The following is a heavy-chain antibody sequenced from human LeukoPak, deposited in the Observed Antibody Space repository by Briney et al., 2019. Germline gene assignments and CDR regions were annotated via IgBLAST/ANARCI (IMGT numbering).Heavy chain of an antibody. CDR3: ARGEGGILATPEDY. V-gene: IGHV3-53*01. J-gene: IGHJ4*02. D-gene: IGHD1-14*01. Sequence: GGSLRLSCAASGFAVSSNYMSWVRQAPGKGLEWVSVIYRGGDTYYADSVKGRFTISRDSSKNTLYLQMNSLRAEDTAVYYCARGEGGILATPEDYWGQGTLVTVSS. CDR1: GFAVSSNY. CDR2: IYRGGDT.